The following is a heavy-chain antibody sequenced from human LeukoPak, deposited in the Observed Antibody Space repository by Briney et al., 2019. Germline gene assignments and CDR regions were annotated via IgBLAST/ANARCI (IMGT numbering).Heavy chain of an antibody. Sequence: PGGSLRLSCAASGFTFSSYAMSWVRQAPGKGLEWVSGISGSGGSTYYADSVKGRFTISRDNSKNTLYLQMNSLRAEDTAVYYCVTNFDPDVDWGQGTLVTVSS. CDR1: GFTFSSYA. CDR3: VTNFDPDVD. D-gene: IGHD3-9*01. V-gene: IGHV3-23*01. CDR2: ISGSGGST. J-gene: IGHJ4*02.